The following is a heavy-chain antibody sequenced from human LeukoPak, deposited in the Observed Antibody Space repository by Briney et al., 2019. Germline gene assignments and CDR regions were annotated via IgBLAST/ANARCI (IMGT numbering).Heavy chain of an antibody. Sequence: GASVKVSCKASGGTFSSYAISWVRQAPGQGLEWMGGIIPIFGTANYAQKLRGRVTMTTDTSTSTAYMELRSLRSDDTAVYYCARVVTGYYRGDHWGQGTLVTVSS. D-gene: IGHD3-9*01. V-gene: IGHV1-69*05. CDR3: ARVVTGYYRGDH. CDR2: IIPIFGTA. J-gene: IGHJ4*02. CDR1: GGTFSSYA.